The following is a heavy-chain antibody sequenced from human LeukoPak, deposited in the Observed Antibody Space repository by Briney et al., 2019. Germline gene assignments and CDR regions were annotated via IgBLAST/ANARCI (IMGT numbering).Heavy chain of an antibody. CDR1: GGSLSTYS. J-gene: IGHJ4*02. CDR3: ARDTTVASGMQH. Sequence: SETLSLTCSVSGGSLSTYSWSWGRQSPGKRLEWIGYIYYGGTTNYNPSLKSRVTISADTAKNQFSLRLRSVTAADTAIYYCARDTTVASGMQHWGQGTLVTVSS. V-gene: IGHV4-59*01. CDR2: IYYGGTT. D-gene: IGHD2-15*01.